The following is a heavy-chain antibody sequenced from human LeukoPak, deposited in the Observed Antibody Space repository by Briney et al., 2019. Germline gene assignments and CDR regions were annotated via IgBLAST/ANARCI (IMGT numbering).Heavy chain of an antibody. D-gene: IGHD3-22*01. J-gene: IGHJ4*02. CDR1: GYTFTSYD. CDR3: ARGLTYYYDSSGYYYVPADY. Sequence: ASVKVSCKASGYTFTSYDINWVRQATGQGLEWMGWMNPNSGNTGYAQKFQGRVTMTRNTSISTAYMELSSLRSEDTAVYYCARGLTYYYDSSGYYYVPADYWGQGTLVTVSS. CDR2: MNPNSGNT. V-gene: IGHV1-8*01.